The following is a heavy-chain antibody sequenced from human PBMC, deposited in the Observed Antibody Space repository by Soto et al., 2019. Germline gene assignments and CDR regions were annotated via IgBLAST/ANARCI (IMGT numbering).Heavy chain of an antibody. CDR3: TRDGITTGVVYYYVMDV. Sequence: GGSLRLCCTASGCTCGDYAMSGVRQAPGKGLEWVGFIRSKAYGGTTEYAASVKGRFTISRDDSKSIAYLQMNSLKTEDTAVYYCTRDGITTGVVYYYVMDVWGQGTTVTVSS. CDR1: GCTCGDYA. CDR2: IRSKAYGGTT. D-gene: IGHD3-10*01. V-gene: IGHV3-49*04. J-gene: IGHJ6*02.